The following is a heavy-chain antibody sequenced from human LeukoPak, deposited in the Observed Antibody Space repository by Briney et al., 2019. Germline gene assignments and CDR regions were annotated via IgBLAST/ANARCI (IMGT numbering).Heavy chain of an antibody. J-gene: IGHJ4*02. D-gene: IGHD5-18*01. V-gene: IGHV4-59*01. Sequence: SETLSLTCTVSGGSISSYYWSWIRQPPGKGLEWIGYIYYSGSTNYNPSLKSRVTISVDTSKNQFSLKLSSVTAADTAVYYCARYRGYSYGYDVWGQGTLVTVSS. CDR1: GGSISSYY. CDR3: ARYRGYSYGYDV. CDR2: IYYSGST.